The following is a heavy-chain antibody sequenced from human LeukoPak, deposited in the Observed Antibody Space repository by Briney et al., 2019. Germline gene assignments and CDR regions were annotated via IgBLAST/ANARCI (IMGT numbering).Heavy chain of an antibody. CDR2: IHTSGST. J-gene: IGHJ4*02. V-gene: IGHV4-38-2*02. CDR1: GYSISSGYY. Sequence: SETLSLTCTVSGYSISSGYYWVWIRQTPGKGLEWIGRIHTSGSTNYNPSLKSRVTMSVDTSQNQFSLKVSSVTAADTAVYFCARNYYDTKKPWDWGQGTLVTVSS. CDR3: ARNYYDTKKPWD. D-gene: IGHD3-22*01.